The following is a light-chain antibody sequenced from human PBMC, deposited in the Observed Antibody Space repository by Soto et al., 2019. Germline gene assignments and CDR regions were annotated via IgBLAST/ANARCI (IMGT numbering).Light chain of an antibody. Sequence: DIQLTQSPSTLSASVGESVTMTCRASQGSSSYVAGYQQKPGKAPKILIDAASTLQRGGPSRFSGSGSGTYFTLTSSSLQPAAFATYSCQQLHRDPSTFGPGTRLENK. V-gene: IGKV1-9*01. CDR2: AAS. CDR1: QGSSSY. J-gene: IGKJ5*01. CDR3: QQLHRDPST.